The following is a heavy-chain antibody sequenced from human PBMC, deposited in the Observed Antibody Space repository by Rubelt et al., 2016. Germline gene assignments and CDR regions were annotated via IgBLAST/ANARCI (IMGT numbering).Heavy chain of an antibody. CDR3: ARDPGQRGNDY. V-gene: IGHV1-46*03. CDR2: ISPSGCST. D-gene: IGHD3-10*01. J-gene: IGHJ4*02. CDR1: GYTFTRYY. Sequence: QVQLVQSGAEVKKPGASVTVSCKASGYTFTRYYMHWVRQAPGQGLEWMGMISPSGCSTSYAQKCQGRDTRTRDTSTSTVYMELSSLRSEDTAVYYWARDPGQRGNDYWGQGTLVTVSS.